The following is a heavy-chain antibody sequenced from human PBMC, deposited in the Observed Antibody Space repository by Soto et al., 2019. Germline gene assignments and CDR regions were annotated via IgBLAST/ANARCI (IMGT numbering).Heavy chain of an antibody. V-gene: IGHV4-34*01. CDR1: GGSFSDYY. Sequence: QVQLQQRGAGLLRPSETLSLSCAVYGGSFSDYYYTWIRQSPGKGLGWMGEINHGGSTHYNPSLKRRVSILVYTSRNPFSLQRSSVTAADTAVYYWARSPLRYYFYYGMDVWGQGATVTVSS. D-gene: IGHD3-3*01. CDR2: INHGGST. J-gene: IGHJ6*02. CDR3: ARSPLRYYFYYGMDV.